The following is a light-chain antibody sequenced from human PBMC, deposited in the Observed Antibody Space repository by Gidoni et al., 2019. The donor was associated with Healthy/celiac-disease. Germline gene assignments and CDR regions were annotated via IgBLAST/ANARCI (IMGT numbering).Light chain of an antibody. CDR2: DAS. CDR3: QQRSNWPPF. V-gene: IGKV3-11*01. Sequence: EIVLTQSPATLSLSPGERATLSCSASQSVSSYLAWYQQKPGQAPRLLIYDASNRATGIPARFSGSGSGTDFTLTISSLEPEDFAVYYCQQRSNWPPFFGGGTKVEIK. CDR1: QSVSSY. J-gene: IGKJ4*01.